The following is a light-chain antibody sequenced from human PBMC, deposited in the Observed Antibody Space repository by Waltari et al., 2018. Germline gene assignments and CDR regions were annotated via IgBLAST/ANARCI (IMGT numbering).Light chain of an antibody. V-gene: IGLV5-45*02. Sequence: QAVLTQPSSLSASPGASASLTCTLRRDINVGIHTISWYQKKPGSPPQYLLRYRSDLDKQQGSGVPSRFSGSKNASANAGILFISGLQSEDEADYYCVIWHSSAWVFGGGTKVTVL. CDR2: YRSDLDK. CDR1: RDINVGIHT. CDR3: VIWHSSAWV. J-gene: IGLJ3*02.